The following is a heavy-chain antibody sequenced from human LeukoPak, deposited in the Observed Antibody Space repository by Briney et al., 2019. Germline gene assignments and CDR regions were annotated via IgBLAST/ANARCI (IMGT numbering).Heavy chain of an antibody. CDR3: AYTAALNWFDP. D-gene: IGHD5-18*01. J-gene: IGHJ5*02. CDR1: GYTFTGYY. V-gene: IGHV1-2*02. CDR2: INPNSGGT. Sequence: ASVKVSCKASGYTFTGYYMHWVRQSPGQGLEWMGWINPNSGGTNYAQKFQGRVTMTRETSISTAYMELSRLRSVDTAVYYCAYTAALNWFDPWGQGTLVTVSS.